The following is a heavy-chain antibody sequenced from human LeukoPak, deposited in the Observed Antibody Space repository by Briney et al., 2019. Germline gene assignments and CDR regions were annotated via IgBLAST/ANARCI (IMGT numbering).Heavy chain of an antibody. V-gene: IGHV4-59*01. Sequence: SETLSLTCTVSGGSISSYYWSWIRQPPGKGLEWIGYIYYSGSTNYNPSLKSRVTISVDTSKNQFSLKLSSVTAADTAVYYCARDFDPNIERQAAAEDQDVGAFDIWGQGTMVTVSS. CDR1: GGSISSYY. CDR3: ARDFDPNIERQAAAEDQDVGAFDI. D-gene: IGHD6-13*01. J-gene: IGHJ3*02. CDR2: IYYSGST.